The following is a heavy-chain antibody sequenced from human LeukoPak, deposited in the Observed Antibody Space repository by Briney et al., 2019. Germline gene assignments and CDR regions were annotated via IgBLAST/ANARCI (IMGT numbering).Heavy chain of an antibody. CDR2: IYHSGST. D-gene: IGHD6-19*01. V-gene: IGHV4-59*01. CDR3: ARGSAWYFVY. Sequence: SETLSLTCIVSGGSISTYYWNWIRQPPGKGLEWIGYIYHSGSTNYNPSLKSRVTISVDTSKNQFSLKLSSVTTADTAVYYCARGSAWYFVYWGQGTLVTVSS. CDR1: GGSISTYY. J-gene: IGHJ4*02.